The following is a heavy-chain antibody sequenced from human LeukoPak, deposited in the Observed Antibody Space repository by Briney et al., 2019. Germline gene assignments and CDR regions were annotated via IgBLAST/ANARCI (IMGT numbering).Heavy chain of an antibody. J-gene: IGHJ4*02. D-gene: IGHD4-17*01. CDR1: GLTFSNYA. CDR2: ITDSGRKT. Sequence: GGSLRLSCAASGLTFSNYAMNWVRQASGKGLEWVSGITDSGRKTYYADSVKGRFSISRDNSRNTVYLQMSDLRAEDTAVYYCAKITKATTPNYWGQGTLVTVSS. V-gene: IGHV3-23*01. CDR3: AKITKATTPNY.